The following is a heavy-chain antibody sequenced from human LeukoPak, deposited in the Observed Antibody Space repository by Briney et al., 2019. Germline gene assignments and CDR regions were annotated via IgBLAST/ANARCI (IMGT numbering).Heavy chain of an antibody. Sequence: ASVKVSCKASGYTFTSYGISWVRQAPGQGLEWMGWISAYNGNTNYAQKLQGRVTMTTDTSATTVYMDLSSLTSEDTALYYCARELTRFGELDFWGQGTLVTVSS. D-gene: IGHD3-10*01. CDR1: GYTFTSYG. CDR3: ARELTRFGELDF. V-gene: IGHV1-18*01. CDR2: ISAYNGNT. J-gene: IGHJ4*02.